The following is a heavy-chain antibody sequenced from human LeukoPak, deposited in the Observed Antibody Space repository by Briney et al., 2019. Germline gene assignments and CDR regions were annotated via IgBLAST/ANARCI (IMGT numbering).Heavy chain of an antibody. J-gene: IGHJ4*02. D-gene: IGHD6-19*01. V-gene: IGHV4-59*01. CDR1: GGSISSYY. CDR3: ARGARGIAVAGTLIDY. Sequence: SETLSLTCTVSGGSISSYYWSWIRQPPGKGLEWIGYIHYSGSTNYNPSLKSRVTISVDTSKNQFSLKLSSVTAADTAVYYCARGARGIAVAGTLIDYWGQGTLVTVSS. CDR2: IHYSGST.